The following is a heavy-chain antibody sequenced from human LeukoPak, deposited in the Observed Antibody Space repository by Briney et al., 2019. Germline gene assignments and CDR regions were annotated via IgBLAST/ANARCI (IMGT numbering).Heavy chain of an antibody. D-gene: IGHD3-9*01. CDR3: ARVNIYDILTGYDDY. CDR1: GYTFTGYY. V-gene: IGHV1-2*06. CDR2: INPNSGGT. Sequence: ASVKVSCEASGYTFTGYYMHWVRQAPGQGLEWMGRINPNSGGTNYAQKFQGRVTMTRDTSISTAYMEPSRLRSDDTAVYYCARVNIYDILTGYDDYWGQGTLVTVSS. J-gene: IGHJ4*02.